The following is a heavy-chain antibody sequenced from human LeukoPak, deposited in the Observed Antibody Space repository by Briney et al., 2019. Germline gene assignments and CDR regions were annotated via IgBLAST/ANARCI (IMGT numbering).Heavy chain of an antibody. Sequence: PSGTLSLTCTVSGASISSSYWSWVRQPPGKRLEWIGFIYYNGNTNSNPSLKSRVTISVDTSKNQFSLKLTSVTAADTAVYYCVRGNYDNRGYSNAFHIWGQGAMVTVSS. CDR3: VRGNYDNRGYSNAFHI. D-gene: IGHD3-22*01. V-gene: IGHV4-59*01. CDR1: GASISSSY. J-gene: IGHJ3*02. CDR2: IYYNGNT.